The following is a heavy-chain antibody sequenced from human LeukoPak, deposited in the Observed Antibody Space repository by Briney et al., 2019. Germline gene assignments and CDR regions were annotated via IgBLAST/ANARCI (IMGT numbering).Heavy chain of an antibody. V-gene: IGHV1-69*05. CDR3: ASSPLAGYYYYYMDV. J-gene: IGHJ6*03. CDR1: GGTFSSYA. Sequence: GASVKVSCKASGGTFSSYAISWVRQAPGQGLEWMGGIIPIYGTANYAQKFQGRVTITTDESTSTAYMELSSLRSEDTAVYYCASSPLAGYYYYYMDVWGKGTTVTVSS. CDR2: IIPIYGTA.